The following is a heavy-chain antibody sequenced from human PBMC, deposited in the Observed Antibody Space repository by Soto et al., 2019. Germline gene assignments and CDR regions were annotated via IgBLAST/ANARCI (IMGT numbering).Heavy chain of an antibody. J-gene: IGHJ5*02. CDR1: AHTFRSHG. V-gene: IGHV1-18*01. D-gene: IGHD6-25*01. CDR2: ITAYQSDT. Sequence: QVQLVQSGVAVKKPGASVKVSCQDSAHTFRSHGVTWVRQAPGQGLEWMGWITAYQSDTHYAQNFQGRLTMTTDTATSTAYMELRSLTSDDTATYYCAKVISEPDSRGYYFLGWFDPWGQGTLVIVSS. CDR3: AKVISEPDSRGYYFLGWFDP.